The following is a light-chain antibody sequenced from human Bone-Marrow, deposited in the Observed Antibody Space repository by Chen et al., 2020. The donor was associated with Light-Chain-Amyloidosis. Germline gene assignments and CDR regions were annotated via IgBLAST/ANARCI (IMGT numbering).Light chain of an antibody. V-gene: IGLV2-11*01. CDR2: DVN. CDR1: HSDVGGYNY. CDR3: YSYAGSYTL. J-gene: IGLJ2*01. Sequence: QSALTQPRSVSGSPGQSVTISCTATHSDVGGYNYVSWYQQYPGKAPKLMIYDVNKRPSGVPDRFSGSKSGITASLTISGLQAEDEADYYCYSYAGSYTLFGGGTKLTVL.